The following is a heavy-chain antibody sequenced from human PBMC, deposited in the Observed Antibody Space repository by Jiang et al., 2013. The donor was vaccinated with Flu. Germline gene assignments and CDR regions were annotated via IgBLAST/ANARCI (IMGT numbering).Heavy chain of an antibody. CDR3: ARETAPTAFDY. CDR1: GGSVSSGSYY. V-gene: IGHV4-61*01. J-gene: IGHJ4*02. D-gene: IGHD5-18*01. CDR2: IYYSGST. Sequence: GLVKPSETLSLTCTVSGGSVSSGSYYWSWIRQPPGKGLEWIGYIYYSGSTNYSPSLKSRVTISVDTSKNQFSLKLSSVTAADTAVYYCARETAPTAFDYWGQGTLVTVSS.